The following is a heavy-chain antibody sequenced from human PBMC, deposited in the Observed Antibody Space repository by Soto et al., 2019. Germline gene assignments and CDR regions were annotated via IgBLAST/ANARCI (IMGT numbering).Heavy chain of an antibody. CDR1: GGTFSSYT. CDR2: IIPILGIA. J-gene: IGHJ4*02. D-gene: IGHD2-2*01. V-gene: IGHV1-69*02. Sequence: QVQLVQSGAEVKKPGSSVKVSCKASGGTFSSYTISWVRQAPGQGLEWMGRIIPILGIANYAQKFQGRVTITADNSTSTAYMELSRLRSEDTAVYYCARAVAGYCSSTSCYGGWDYWGQGTLVTVSS. CDR3: ARAVAGYCSSTSCYGGWDY.